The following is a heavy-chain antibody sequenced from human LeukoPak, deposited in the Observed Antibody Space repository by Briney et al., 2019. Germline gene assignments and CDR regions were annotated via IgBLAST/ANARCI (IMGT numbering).Heavy chain of an antibody. D-gene: IGHD2-2*01. Sequence: TPSETLSLTCTVSGGSISSSSCYWGWIRQPPGKGLEWIGSIYYSGSTYYNPSLKSRVTIPVDTSKNQFSLKLSSVTAADTAVYYCASLPIVVVPAFYYYYYYSMDVWGQGTTVTVSS. CDR1: GGSISSSSCY. J-gene: IGHJ6*02. V-gene: IGHV4-39*01. CDR2: IYYSGST. CDR3: ASLPIVVVPAFYYYYYYSMDV.